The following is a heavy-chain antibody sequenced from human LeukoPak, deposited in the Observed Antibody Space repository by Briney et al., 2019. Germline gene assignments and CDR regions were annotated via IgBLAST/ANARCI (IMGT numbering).Heavy chain of an antibody. CDR3: ARDLPPGVYSR. Sequence: MASETLSLTCTVSGGSISSYYWSWIRQPPGKGLEWIGYIYYSGSTNYNPSLKSRVTISVDTSKNQFSLKLSSVTAADTAVYYCARDLPPGVYSRWGQGTLVTVSS. D-gene: IGHD6-13*01. J-gene: IGHJ4*02. CDR1: GGSISSYY. CDR2: IYYSGST. V-gene: IGHV4-59*01.